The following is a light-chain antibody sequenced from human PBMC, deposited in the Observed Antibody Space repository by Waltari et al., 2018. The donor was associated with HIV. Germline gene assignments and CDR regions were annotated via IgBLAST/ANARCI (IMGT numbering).Light chain of an antibody. J-gene: IGKJ4*01. CDR3: QQYYSTPLT. Sequence: DIVMTQSPDSLAVSLGERATINCKSSQSVLYSSNNKNYLAWYQQKPGQPPEPLIYWASTRESGVPDRFSGSGSATDFTLTISSLQAEDVAVYYCQQYYSTPLTFGGGTQVEIK. V-gene: IGKV4-1*01. CDR2: WAS. CDR1: QSVLYSSNNKNY.